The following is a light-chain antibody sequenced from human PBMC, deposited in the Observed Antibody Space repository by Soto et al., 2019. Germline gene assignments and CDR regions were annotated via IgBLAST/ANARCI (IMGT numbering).Light chain of an antibody. Sequence: IRLTQSPSSLSASVGDRVTIACRASQAMSTYLAWYQQKPGKAPKLLIYAASTLQSGVPSRFSGSGSGTDFTLTISRLQPEDFATYYCQQLYSYPYTFGQGTKLEIK. CDR1: QAMSTY. CDR2: AAS. J-gene: IGKJ2*01. CDR3: QQLYSYPYT. V-gene: IGKV1-9*01.